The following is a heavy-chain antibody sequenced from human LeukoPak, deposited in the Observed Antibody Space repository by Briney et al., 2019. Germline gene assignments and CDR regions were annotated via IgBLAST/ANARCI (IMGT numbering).Heavy chain of an antibody. Sequence: ASVKVSCKASGYTFTSYAMNWVRQAPGQGLEWMGWINTNTGNPTFAQGFTGRFVFSLDTSVSTAYLQISSLKAEDTAVYYCARGWGSYRYSYFDYWGQGTLVTVSS. J-gene: IGHJ4*02. CDR2: INTNTGNP. CDR3: ARGWGSYRYSYFDY. CDR1: GYTFTSYA. V-gene: IGHV7-4-1*02. D-gene: IGHD3-16*02.